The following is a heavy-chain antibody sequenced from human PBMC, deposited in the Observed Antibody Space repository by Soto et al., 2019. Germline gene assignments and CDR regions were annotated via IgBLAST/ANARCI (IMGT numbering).Heavy chain of an antibody. D-gene: IGHD2-15*01. CDR2: IIPIFGTA. CDR3: ARSTRSRRSLSASDI. CDR1: GGTFSIYA. Sequence: SVKVSCKASGGTFSIYAISWVLQAPGQGLEWMGGIIPIFGTANYAQKFQGRVTITADESTSTAYMELSSLRSEDTAVYYCARSTRSRRSLSASDIRGPAPILTLSS. J-gene: IGHJ3*02. V-gene: IGHV1-69*13.